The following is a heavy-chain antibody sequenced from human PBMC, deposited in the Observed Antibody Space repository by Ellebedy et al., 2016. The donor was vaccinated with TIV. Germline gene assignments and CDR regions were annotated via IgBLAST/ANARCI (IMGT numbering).Heavy chain of an antibody. D-gene: IGHD5-18*01. J-gene: IGHJ4*02. CDR2: IRSIAYGGIK. Sequence: PGGSLRLSCPVAGFTFGQYAMSWFSQALGTGLEWVGLIRSIAYGGIKEYAASAKGRFAISRDDSKSFASLQMNSLKTEDTAVYYCTRGASGYSYGSDYWGQGTLVTVSS. V-gene: IGHV3-49*03. CDR3: TRGASGYSYGSDY. CDR1: GFTFGQYA.